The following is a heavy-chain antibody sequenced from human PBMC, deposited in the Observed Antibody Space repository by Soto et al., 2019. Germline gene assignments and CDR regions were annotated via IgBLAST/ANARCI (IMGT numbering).Heavy chain of an antibody. Sequence: QVTLKESGPVLVKPTETLTLRCTVSGLSITDSEMGVSWIRQPPGQPLEWLAHIDSSGEKSYRTFLKSRLAIPKDTSISQIVLTMTNMDPADTATYYSARRQLAVAVRPWFDPWGQGIPVTVSS. D-gene: IGHD2-8*02. CDR3: ARRQLAVAVRPWFDP. J-gene: IGHJ5*02. CDR2: IDSSGEK. CDR1: GLSITDSEMG. V-gene: IGHV2-26*01.